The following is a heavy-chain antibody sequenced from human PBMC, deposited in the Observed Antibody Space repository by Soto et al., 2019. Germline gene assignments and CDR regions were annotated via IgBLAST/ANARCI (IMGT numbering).Heavy chain of an antibody. CDR2: IVLGIGNT. Sequence: SVKVSCKASGFTFSNSAVQWVRQARGQRLEWIGWIVLGIGNTKYAQKIQERVTITRDMSTSTAYMELSSLRSEDTAVYYCATPNQHYADRGGYYANDGSDIWGIGKMLNVS. D-gene: IGHD3-22*01. V-gene: IGHV1-58*01. CDR1: GFTFSNSA. J-gene: IGHJ3*02. CDR3: ATPNQHYADRGGYYANDGSDI.